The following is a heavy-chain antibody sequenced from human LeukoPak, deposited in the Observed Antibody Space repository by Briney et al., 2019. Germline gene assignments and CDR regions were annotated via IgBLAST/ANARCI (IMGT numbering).Heavy chain of an antibody. CDR1: GFTFSSYS. D-gene: IGHD6-13*01. Sequence: GGSLRLSCAASGFTFSSYSMNWVRQAPGKGLEWVSSISSSSSYIYYADSVKGRFTISRDNAKNPLYLQMNSLRAEDTAVYYCARDEGGSSWSLLYYYYMDVWGKGTTVTVSS. CDR2: ISSSSSYI. CDR3: ARDEGGSSWSLLYYYYMDV. V-gene: IGHV3-21*01. J-gene: IGHJ6*03.